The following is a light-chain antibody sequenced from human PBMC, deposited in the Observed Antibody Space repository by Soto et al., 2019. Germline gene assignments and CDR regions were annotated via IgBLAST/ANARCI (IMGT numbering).Light chain of an antibody. J-gene: IGKJ1*01. V-gene: IGKV1-27*01. Sequence: DIQMTQSPSSLSASVGDRVTITCRASQGISNYLAWYQQKPGKVPKLLIYAASTLQSGVPSRFLGRASGTDFTLTISSLQPEDVATYYCQKYNGAPWTFGQGTKVEIE. CDR2: AAS. CDR1: QGISNY. CDR3: QKYNGAPWT.